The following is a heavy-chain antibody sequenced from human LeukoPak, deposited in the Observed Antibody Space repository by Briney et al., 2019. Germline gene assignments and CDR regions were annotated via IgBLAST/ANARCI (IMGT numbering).Heavy chain of an antibody. CDR1: GFTFSGSA. CDR2: INSDGSST. J-gene: IGHJ4*02. V-gene: IGHV3-74*01. D-gene: IGHD6-19*01. CDR3: ARSGIAVAGLALDY. Sequence: GGSLRLSCAASGFTFSGSAMHWVRQAPGKGLVWVSRINSDGSSTSYADSVKGRFTISRDNAKNTLYLQMNSLRAEDTAVYHCARSGIAVAGLALDYWGQGTLVTVSS.